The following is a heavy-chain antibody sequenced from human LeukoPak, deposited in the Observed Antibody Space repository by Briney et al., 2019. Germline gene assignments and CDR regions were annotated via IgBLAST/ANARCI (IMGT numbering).Heavy chain of an antibody. CDR2: ISSSGSTI. V-gene: IGHV3-48*03. J-gene: IGHJ6*03. CDR3: AKDWGSGSPHYYYMDV. D-gene: IGHD3-10*01. CDR1: GFTYSSYE. Sequence: PGGSLRLSCAASGFTYSSYEMNWVRQAPGKGLEWVSYISSSGSTIYYADSVKGRFTISRDNSKNTLYLQMNSLRAEDTAVYYCAKDWGSGSPHYYYMDVWGKGTTVTISS.